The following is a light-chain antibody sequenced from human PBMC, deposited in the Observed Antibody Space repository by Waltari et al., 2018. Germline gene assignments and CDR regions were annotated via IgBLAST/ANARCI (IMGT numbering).Light chain of an antibody. V-gene: IGKV3-15*01. CDR1: ESVSSN. Sequence: EIVMTQSPDTLSVSPGERATLSCSASESVSSNLALYQQKPGQAPRLLVLGASTRATGIPARFSGSGSGTEFTLTISSLQSEDLAIYYCQQYTDWPPTWTFGQGTKVE. CDR2: GAS. J-gene: IGKJ1*01. CDR3: QQYTDWPPTWT.